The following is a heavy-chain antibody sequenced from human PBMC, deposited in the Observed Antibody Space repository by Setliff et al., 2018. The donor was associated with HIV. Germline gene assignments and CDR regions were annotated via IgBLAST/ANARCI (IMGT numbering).Heavy chain of an antibody. Sequence: RASVKVSCKASGYSFTNLGLNWVRQAPGQGLEWMGWISVYNGHTNFAQKLQDRVTMTTDTSTSTAYMELRSLRSDDTAVYYCARAYDVLTGYFDYWGQGTLVTVSS. CDR2: ISVYNGHT. CDR1: GYSFTNLG. J-gene: IGHJ4*02. CDR3: ARAYDVLTGYFDY. V-gene: IGHV1-18*01. D-gene: IGHD3-9*01.